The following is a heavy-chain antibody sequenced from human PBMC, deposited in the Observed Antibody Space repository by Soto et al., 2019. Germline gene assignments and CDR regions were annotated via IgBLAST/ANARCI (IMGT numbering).Heavy chain of an antibody. D-gene: IGHD3-10*01. Sequence: SVKVSCKASGGTFSSYAISWVRQAPGQGLEWMGGIIPIFGTANYAQKFQGRVTITADEPTSTAYMELSSLRSEDTAVYYCARDPGRGLYFDYWGQGTLVTVSS. CDR1: GGTFSSYA. CDR2: IIPIFGTA. CDR3: ARDPGRGLYFDY. J-gene: IGHJ4*02. V-gene: IGHV1-69*13.